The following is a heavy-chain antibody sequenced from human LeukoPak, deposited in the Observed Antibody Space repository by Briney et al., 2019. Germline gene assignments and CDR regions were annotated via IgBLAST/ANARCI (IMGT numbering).Heavy chain of an antibody. CDR3: APERSLDSSGYWSAFDI. CDR2: INPSGGST. D-gene: IGHD3-22*01. CDR1: GYTFTSYY. V-gene: IGHV1-46*01. J-gene: IGHJ3*02. Sequence: ASVKVSCKASGYTFTSYYMHWVRQAPGQGLEWMGIINPSGGSTSYAQKFQGRVTMTRDTSTSTVYMELSSLRSEDTAVYYCAPERSLDSSGYWSAFDIWGQGTMVTVSS.